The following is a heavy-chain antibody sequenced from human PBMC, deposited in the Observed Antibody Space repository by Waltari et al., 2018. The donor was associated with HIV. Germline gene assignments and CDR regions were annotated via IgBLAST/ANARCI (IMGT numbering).Heavy chain of an antibody. CDR3: GSGSRRGHSHGIDY. J-gene: IGHJ4*02. CDR1: GYSISSDSY. Sequence: QVQLHESGQGMVKPSETLSLTCAVSGYSISSDSYWGWIRQPPGKGLEWIGSASRSGSTYYSPSLKSRVTISLDTSKNQFSLKLNSVAAADTAVYYCGSGSRRGHSHGIDYWGQGTLVTVSS. CDR2: ASRSGST. D-gene: IGHD5-18*01. V-gene: IGHV4-38-2*01.